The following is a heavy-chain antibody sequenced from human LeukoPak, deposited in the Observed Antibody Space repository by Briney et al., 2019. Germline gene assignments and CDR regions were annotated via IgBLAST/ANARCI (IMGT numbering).Heavy chain of an antibody. Sequence: SVKVSCKAFGGTFSSYAISWVRQAPGQGLEWMGGIIPIFGTANYAQKFQGRVTITADESTSTAYMELSSLRSEDTAVYYCAIITRANVDYWGQGTLSPSPQ. CDR3: AIITRANVDY. CDR1: GGTFSSYA. V-gene: IGHV1-69*01. J-gene: IGHJ4*02. D-gene: IGHD6-6*01. CDR2: IIPIFGTA.